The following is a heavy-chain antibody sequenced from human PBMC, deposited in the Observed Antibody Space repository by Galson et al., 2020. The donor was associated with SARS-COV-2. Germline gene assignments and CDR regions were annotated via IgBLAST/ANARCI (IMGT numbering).Heavy chain of an antibody. D-gene: IGHD1-26*01. CDR3: ARTTTRYYYGLDV. J-gene: IGHJ6*02. Sequence: SETLSLTCTVSGGSISRGDYYWSWIRQPPGKGLEWIGYIYYSGRTYYNPSLKSRVTISVDTSKNQFSLKLSSVTAADTAVYYCARTTTRYYYGLDVWGQGTTVTVSS. V-gene: IGHV4-30-4*01. CDR1: GGSISRGDYY. CDR2: IYYSGRT.